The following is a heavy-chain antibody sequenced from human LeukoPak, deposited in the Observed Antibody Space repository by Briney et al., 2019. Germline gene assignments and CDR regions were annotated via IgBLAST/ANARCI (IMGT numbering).Heavy chain of an antibody. D-gene: IGHD3-10*01. CDR1: GGSISSSNYY. Sequence: SETLSLTCTVSGGSISSSNYYWGWIRQPPGKGLEWIGNIYYSGSTYYIPSLRSRVTISVDSSNNQLSLKLSSVTAADTAVYYCARLSVLLNGFDPWGQGTLVTVSS. CDR3: ARLSVLLNGFDP. J-gene: IGHJ5*02. V-gene: IGHV4-39*01. CDR2: IYYSGST.